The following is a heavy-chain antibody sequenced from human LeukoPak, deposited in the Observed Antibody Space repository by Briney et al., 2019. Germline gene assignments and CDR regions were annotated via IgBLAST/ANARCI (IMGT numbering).Heavy chain of an antibody. V-gene: IGHV1-18*01. Sequence: ASVKVSCKASGYTFTSYGISWVRQAPGQGLEWMGWISAYNGNTNYAQKLQGRVTMTTDTSTSTAYMELRSLRSDDTAVYYCARAPLGYCSSTSCYERLPGWFDPWGQGTLVTVSS. D-gene: IGHD2-2*01. CDR3: ARAPLGYCSSTSCYERLPGWFDP. J-gene: IGHJ5*02. CDR2: ISAYNGNT. CDR1: GYTFTSYG.